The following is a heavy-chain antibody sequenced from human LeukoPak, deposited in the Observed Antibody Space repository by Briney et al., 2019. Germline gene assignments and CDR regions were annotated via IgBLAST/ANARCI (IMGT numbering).Heavy chain of an antibody. D-gene: IGHD3-10*01. J-gene: IGHJ6*04. CDR3: AKDRLVYYYGSGSSVDV. Sequence: GGSLRLSCAESGLTFSRNGMHWVRQAPGKGLEWLAFIQYDGSSKYYADSVKGRFTVSRDNSKNTLWLQMNILRVEDTAVYYCAKDRLVYYYGSGSSVDVWGKGTTVTISS. CDR1: GLTFSRNG. V-gene: IGHV3-30*02. CDR2: IQYDGSSK.